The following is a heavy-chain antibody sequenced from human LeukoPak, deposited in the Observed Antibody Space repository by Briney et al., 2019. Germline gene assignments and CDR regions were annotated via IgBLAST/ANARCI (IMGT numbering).Heavy chain of an antibody. CDR1: GGSFSGYY. CDR2: INHSGST. D-gene: IGHD2-15*01. Sequence: SETLSLTCAVYGGSFSGYYWTWIRQPPGKGPEWIGEINHSGSTNYNPSLKSRVTISVDTSKNQFSLKLSSVTAADTAMYYCARGWLCSGDRCPTGLYYFAYWGQGTLVTVSS. CDR3: ARGWLCSGDRCPTGLYYFAY. J-gene: IGHJ4*02. V-gene: IGHV4-34*01.